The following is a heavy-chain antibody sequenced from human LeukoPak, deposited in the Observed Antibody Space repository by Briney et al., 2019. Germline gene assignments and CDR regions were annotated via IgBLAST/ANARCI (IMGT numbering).Heavy chain of an antibody. CDR1: GFNFGDYG. CDR2: ISWNGANI. CDR3: ARAGKWRYLEWPSHPTFIGV. V-gene: IGHV3-20*04. J-gene: IGHJ6*03. Sequence: GGSLRLSCTTSGFNFGDYGMSWVRQGPGKGLEWVSGISWNGANIGYADSVRGRFTISRDNRKNSLYLQMTSLRVDDTALYYCARAGKWRYLEWPSHPTFIGVWGKGSAVTVS. D-gene: IGHD2/OR15-2a*01.